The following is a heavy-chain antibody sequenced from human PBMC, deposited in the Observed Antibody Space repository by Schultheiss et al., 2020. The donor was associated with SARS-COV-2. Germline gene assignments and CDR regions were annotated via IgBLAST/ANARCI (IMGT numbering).Heavy chain of an antibody. D-gene: IGHD3-10*01. CDR1: GFTFSSYA. CDR2: ISGSGGST. Sequence: GESLKISCAASGFTFSSYAMGWVRQAPGKGLEWVSAISGSGGSTYYADSVKGRFTISRDNSKNTLYLQMNSLRAEDTAVYYCARGRDRDYFDYWGQGTLVTVSS. J-gene: IGHJ4*02. V-gene: IGHV3-23*01. CDR3: ARGRDRDYFDY.